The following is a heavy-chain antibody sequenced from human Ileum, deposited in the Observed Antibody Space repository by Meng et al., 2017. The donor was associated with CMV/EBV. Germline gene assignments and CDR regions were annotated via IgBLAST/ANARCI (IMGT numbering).Heavy chain of an antibody. CDR3: AKEPIGGDYDSWRGYYFDH. CDR2: ISGGGDRN. Sequence: FSCYAMSWVRQAPGKGLEWVSGISGGGDRNFNADSVKGRFTISRDNSKNTLYLQMNNLRGEDTAIYYCAKEPIGGDYDSWRGYYFDHWGQGTLVTVSS. V-gene: IGHV3-23*01. J-gene: IGHJ4*02. D-gene: IGHD3-3*01. CDR1: FSCYA.